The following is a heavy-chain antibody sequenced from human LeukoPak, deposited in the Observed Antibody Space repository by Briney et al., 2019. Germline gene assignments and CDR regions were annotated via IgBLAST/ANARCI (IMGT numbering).Heavy chain of an antibody. Sequence: SETLSLTCTVSGDSINRYYWSWIRQPPGRGLEWIGYIYHSGSTNYNPSLKSRVTISLDTSKNQFSLELSSVTAADTAVYYCARMTTVTTFYAFDIWGQGTMVTVSS. CDR1: GDSINRYY. J-gene: IGHJ3*02. CDR2: IYHSGST. V-gene: IGHV4-59*01. D-gene: IGHD4-17*01. CDR3: ARMTTVTTFYAFDI.